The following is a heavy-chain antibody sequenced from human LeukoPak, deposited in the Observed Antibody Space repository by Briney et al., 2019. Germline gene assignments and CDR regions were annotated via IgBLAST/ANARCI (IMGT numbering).Heavy chain of an antibody. CDR1: GLTFSSSA. D-gene: IGHD6-13*01. CDR3: AKGHIGYSSSWSFDY. Sequence: GGSLRLSCAASGLTFSSSAMSWVRQAPGKGLEWVSTFSGNGGSTYYADSVKGRFTISRDNSKNTLYLQMNSLRAEDTAVYYCAKGHIGYSSSWSFDYWGQGTLVTVSS. CDR2: FSGNGGST. J-gene: IGHJ4*02. V-gene: IGHV3-23*01.